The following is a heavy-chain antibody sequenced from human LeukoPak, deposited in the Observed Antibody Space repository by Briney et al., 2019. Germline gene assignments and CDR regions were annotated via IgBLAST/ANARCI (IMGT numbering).Heavy chain of an antibody. D-gene: IGHD3-22*01. Sequence: ASVKVSCKASGYTFTSYGINWVRQAPGQGLEWMGWISTYNGNTNYAQKLQGRVTMTTDTSTSTADMELRSLRSDDTAVYYCARGLSSGYYFYWGQGTLVTVSS. CDR3: ARGLSSGYYFY. CDR2: ISTYNGNT. J-gene: IGHJ4*02. V-gene: IGHV1-18*01. CDR1: GYTFTSYG.